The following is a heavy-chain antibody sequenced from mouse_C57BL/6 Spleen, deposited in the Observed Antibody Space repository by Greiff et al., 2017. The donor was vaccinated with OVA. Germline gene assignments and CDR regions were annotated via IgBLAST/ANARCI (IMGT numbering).Heavy chain of an antibody. J-gene: IGHJ2*01. CDR2: INYDGSST. D-gene: IGHD1-1*01. Sequence: EVQLVESEGGLVQPGSSMKLSCTASGFTFSDYYMAWVRQVPEKGLEWVANINYDGSSTYYLDSFKSRFIISRDNAKNILYLQMSSLKSEDTATYYCARDHYGGSFFDSCGQGTTLTVSS. CDR1: GFTFSDYY. V-gene: IGHV5-16*01. CDR3: ARDHYGGSFFDS.